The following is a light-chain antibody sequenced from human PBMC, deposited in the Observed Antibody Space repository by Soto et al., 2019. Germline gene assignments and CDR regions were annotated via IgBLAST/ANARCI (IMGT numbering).Light chain of an antibody. CDR2: KDN. J-gene: IGLJ2*01. CDR1: SGSIVSNY. CDR3: QSYDSSNHVV. Sequence: NFMLTQPHSVSESPGKTVIISCTRSSGSIVSNYVQWYQQRPGSAPTTVIFKDNQRPSGVPDRFSGSIDSSSNSASLTISGLKTEDEADYYCQSYDSSNHVVFGGGTKVTVL. V-gene: IGLV6-57*04.